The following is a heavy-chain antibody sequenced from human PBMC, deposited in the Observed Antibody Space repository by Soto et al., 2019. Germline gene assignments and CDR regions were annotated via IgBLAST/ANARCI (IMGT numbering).Heavy chain of an antibody. J-gene: IGHJ4*02. Sequence: KQSPTLSLPCAISGDSVSSNSAAWNWIRQSPSRGLEWLGRTYYRSKWYNDYAVSVKSRITINPDTSKNQFSLQLNSVTPEDTAVYYCASNPGIAAAAYFVYWGQGTLVTVSS. CDR1: GDSVSSNSAA. CDR3: ASNPGIAAAAYFVY. V-gene: IGHV6-1*01. D-gene: IGHD6-13*01. CDR2: TYYRSKWYN.